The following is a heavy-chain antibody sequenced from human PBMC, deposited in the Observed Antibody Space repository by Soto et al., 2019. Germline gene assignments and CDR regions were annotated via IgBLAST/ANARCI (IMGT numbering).Heavy chain of an antibody. Sequence: EVQLVESGGGLVQPGGSLRLSCAASGFTFSSYSMNWVRQAPGKGLEWVSYISSSSSTIYYADSVKGRFTISRDNAKNSLYLQMTRLIAEDTAVYYCARHPDRIAEIGWFDAWGQGTLVTVSS. CDR2: ISSSSSTI. CDR3: ARHPDRIAEIGWFDA. D-gene: IGHD3-10*01. J-gene: IGHJ5*02. V-gene: IGHV3-48*01. CDR1: GFTFSSYS.